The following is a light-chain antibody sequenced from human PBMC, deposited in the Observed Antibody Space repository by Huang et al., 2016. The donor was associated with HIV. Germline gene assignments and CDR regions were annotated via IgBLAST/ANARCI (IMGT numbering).Light chain of an antibody. CDR3: KQYDNFPPT. J-gene: IGKJ4*01. V-gene: IGKV1-33*01. CDR1: QDISNF. CDR2: DAS. Sequence: DIQMTQSPSSLSASVGDRVTITCQASQDISNFLNWYQQKPGKAPKLLIYDASNLETGVTSRFSGGGSGTDFTFTISSLQPEDIAIYYCKQYDNFPPTFGGGTKVEIK.